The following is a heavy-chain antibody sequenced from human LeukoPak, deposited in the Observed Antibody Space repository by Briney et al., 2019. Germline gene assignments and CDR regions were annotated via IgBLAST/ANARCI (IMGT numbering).Heavy chain of an antibody. CDR2: IKQDGSEK. D-gene: IGHD2-21*01. J-gene: IGHJ4*02. Sequence: GGSLRLSCAASGFTFSSYWMSWVRQAPGKGLEWVANIKQDGSEKYYVDSVKGRFTIARDNAKNSLYLQMNSLRAEDTAVYYCARVRCGDCYYFDYWGQGTLVTVSS. V-gene: IGHV3-7*01. CDR1: GFTFSSYW. CDR3: ARVRCGDCYYFDY.